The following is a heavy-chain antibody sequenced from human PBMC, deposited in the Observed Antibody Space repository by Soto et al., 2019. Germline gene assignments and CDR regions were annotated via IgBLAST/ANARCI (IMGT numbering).Heavy chain of an antibody. CDR1: GYIITAYS. CDR2: INAGHGDT. CDR3: ARGERNHDFWSGYFGRFDS. Sequence: QVQLVQSGTAVRKPGASVNVSCKASGYIITAYSIHWLRQAPGQRPEGVGWINAGHGDTKYSKRLHDRVTISRDTSANTAYMELTSLRSEDTAVYYCARGERNHDFWSGYFGRFDSWGQGTLVTVSS. V-gene: IGHV1-3*01. J-gene: IGHJ4*02. D-gene: IGHD3-3*01.